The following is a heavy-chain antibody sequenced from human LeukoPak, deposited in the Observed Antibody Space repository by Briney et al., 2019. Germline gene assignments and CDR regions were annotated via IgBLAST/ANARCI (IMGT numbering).Heavy chain of an antibody. CDR2: IYHSGST. CDR3: ARTGSGRYGGESGNFDY. J-gene: IGHJ4*02. V-gene: IGHV4-59*01. Sequence: KTSETLSLTCTVSGGSISSYYWSWIRQPPGKGLEWIGYIYHSGSTNYNPSLKSRVTISVDTSKNQFSLKLSSVTAADTAVYYCARTGSGRYGGESGNFDYWGQGTLVTVSS. D-gene: IGHD2-21*01. CDR1: GGSISSYY.